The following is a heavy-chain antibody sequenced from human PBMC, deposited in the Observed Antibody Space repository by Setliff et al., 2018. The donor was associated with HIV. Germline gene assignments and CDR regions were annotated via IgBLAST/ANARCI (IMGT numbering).Heavy chain of an antibody. V-gene: IGHV1-46*01. CDR2: INPSGGST. CDR3: ARDGPQTFGDYERYYFDY. Sequence: ASVKVSCKASGYTFTRYYMHWVRQAPGQGLEWMGIINPSGGSTSYAQKFQDRVTMTRDTSTSTVYMELSSLRSEDTAVYYCARDGPQTFGDYERYYFDYWGQGTLVTVSS. CDR1: GYTFTRYY. D-gene: IGHD4-17*01. J-gene: IGHJ4*02.